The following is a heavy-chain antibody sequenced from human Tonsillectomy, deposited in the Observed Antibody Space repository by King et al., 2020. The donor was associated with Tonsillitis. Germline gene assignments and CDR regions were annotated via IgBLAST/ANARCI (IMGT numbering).Heavy chain of an antibody. V-gene: IGHV4-39*01. Sequence: QLQESGPGLVKPSETLSLTCTVSGGSISSSSYYWGWIRQPPGKGLEWIVSIYYSGSTYYNPSLKSRVTISVDTSKNQFSLKLSSVTAADTAVYYCASYPFGVVIIGYAFDIWGQGTMVTVSS. CDR2: IYYSGST. CDR1: GGSISSSSYY. J-gene: IGHJ3*02. D-gene: IGHD3-3*01. CDR3: ASYPFGVVIIGYAFDI.